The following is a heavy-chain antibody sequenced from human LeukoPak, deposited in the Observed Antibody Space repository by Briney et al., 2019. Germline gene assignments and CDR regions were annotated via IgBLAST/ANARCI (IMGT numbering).Heavy chain of an antibody. CDR2: ISYDGSNK. V-gene: IGHV3-30*03. CDR3: APYCSGGSCLAP. J-gene: IGHJ5*02. CDR1: GFTFSSYG. Sequence: PGGSLRLSCAASGFTFSSYGMHWVRQAPGKGLEWVAVISYDGSNKYYADSVKGRFTISRDNSKNTLYLQMNSLRAEDTAVYYCAPYCSGGSCLAPWGQGTLVTVSS. D-gene: IGHD2-15*01.